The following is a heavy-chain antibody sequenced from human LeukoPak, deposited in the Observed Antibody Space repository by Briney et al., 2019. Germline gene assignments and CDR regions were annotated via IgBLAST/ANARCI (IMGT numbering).Heavy chain of an antibody. CDR2: ISSSSSYI. D-gene: IGHD6-13*01. J-gene: IGHJ3*02. V-gene: IGHV3-21*04. CDR3: ARGPLSRPFPFDI. CDR1: GFTFSSYS. Sequence: GGSLRLSCAASGFTFSSYSMNWVRQAPGKGLEWVSSISSSSSYIYYADSVKGRFTISRDNAKNSLYLQMNSLRAEDTAVYYCARGPLSRPFPFDIWGQGTMVTVSS.